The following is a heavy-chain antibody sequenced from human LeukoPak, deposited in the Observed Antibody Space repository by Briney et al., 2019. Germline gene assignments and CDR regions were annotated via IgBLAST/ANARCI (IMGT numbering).Heavy chain of an antibody. J-gene: IGHJ4*02. D-gene: IGHD4-11*01. CDR3: ARNLAKYNNYPDY. CDR1: GYTVTCYY. CDR2: INPNSGGT. V-gene: IGHV1-2*02. Sequence: ASVKVSYKASGYTVTCYYMHAVRQAPGQGLEWMGWINPNSGGTNYAQKFQGRVTMTRDTSISTAYMELSKPRCNDTAVYYCARNLAKYNNYPDYWGQGTVVTVSS.